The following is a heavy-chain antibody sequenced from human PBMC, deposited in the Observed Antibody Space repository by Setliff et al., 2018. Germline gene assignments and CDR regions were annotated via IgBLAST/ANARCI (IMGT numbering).Heavy chain of an antibody. CDR1: DDSFTSSRYY. CDR3: ARTRYGLGGRPY. Sequence: KPSETLSLTCTVSDDSFTSSRYYWGWIRQAPGSGLEWIGSISYSGTPYYNASVESRVTISIDTSRNQFSLRLSSVTAADTAVYYCARTRYGLGGRPYWGQGTLVTVSS. J-gene: IGHJ4*02. D-gene: IGHD2-15*01. V-gene: IGHV4-39*07. CDR2: ISYSGTP.